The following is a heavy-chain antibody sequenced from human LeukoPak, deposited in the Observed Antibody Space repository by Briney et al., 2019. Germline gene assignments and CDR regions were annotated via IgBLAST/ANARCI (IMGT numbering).Heavy chain of an antibody. D-gene: IGHD6-13*01. V-gene: IGHV3-30-3*01. Sequence: GRSLRLSCAASGFTFSSYAMHWVRQAPGKGLEWVAVISYDGSNKYYADSVKGRFTISRDNSKNTLCLQMNSLRAEDTAVYYCARVAAAGTHWGQGTLVTVSS. CDR1: GFTFSSYA. CDR3: ARVAAAGTH. CDR2: ISYDGSNK. J-gene: IGHJ4*02.